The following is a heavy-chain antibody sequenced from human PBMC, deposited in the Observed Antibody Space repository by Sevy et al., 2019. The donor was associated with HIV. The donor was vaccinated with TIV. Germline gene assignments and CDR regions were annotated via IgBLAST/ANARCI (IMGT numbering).Heavy chain of an antibody. J-gene: IGHJ5*02. CDR1: GFIFADSA. CDR2: ISSKTFGGTT. CDR3: SRVPSWNNYYSRVGWFDP. V-gene: IGHV3-49*03. D-gene: IGHD3-22*01. Sequence: GGSLRLSCTASGFIFADSAMSWSRQAPGKGLEWLGFISSKTFGGTTDYAASVKGRFTISRDDSKSIAYLQMNSLKNEDTVVYYCSRVPSWNNYYSRVGWFDPWGQGTLVTVSS.